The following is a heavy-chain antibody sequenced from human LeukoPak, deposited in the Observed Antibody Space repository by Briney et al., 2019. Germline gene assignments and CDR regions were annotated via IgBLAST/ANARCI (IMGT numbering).Heavy chain of an antibody. CDR2: ISGSGGST. CDR1: GFTFSSYA. CDR3: AKDGALTEKRPSPDY. Sequence: GGSLRLSCAASGFTFSSYAMSWVRQAPGKGLEWVSAISGSGGSTYYADSVKGRFTISRDNSKNTLYRQMNSLRAEDTAVYYCAKDGALTEKRPSPDYWGQGTLVTVSS. V-gene: IGHV3-23*01. J-gene: IGHJ4*02.